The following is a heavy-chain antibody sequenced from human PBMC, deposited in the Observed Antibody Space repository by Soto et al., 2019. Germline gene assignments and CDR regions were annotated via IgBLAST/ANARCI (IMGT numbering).Heavy chain of an antibody. Sequence: SETLSLTCAGYGGSFSGYYWSWIRQPPGKGLEWIGEINHSGSTNYNPSLKSRVTISVDTSKNQFSLKLSSVTAADTAVYYCARGHTKKYCGGDCYLFDYWGQGTLLTVSS. J-gene: IGHJ4*02. CDR2: INHSGST. CDR1: GGSFSGYY. CDR3: ARGHTKKYCGGDCYLFDY. V-gene: IGHV4-34*01. D-gene: IGHD2-21*02.